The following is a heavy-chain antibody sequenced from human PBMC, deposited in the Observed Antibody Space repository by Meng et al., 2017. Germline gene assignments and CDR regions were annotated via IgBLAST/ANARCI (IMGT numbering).Heavy chain of an antibody. CDR3: AKEVIGVVVAATPVYFDY. J-gene: IGHJ4*02. Sequence: GESLKISCAASGFTFSSYSMNWVRQAPGKGLEWVSAISGSGGSTYYADSVKGRFTISRDNSKNTLYLQMNSLRAEDTAVYYCAKEVIGVVVAATPVYFDYWGQGTLVTVSS. V-gene: IGHV3-23*01. CDR1: GFTFSSYS. CDR2: ISGSGGST. D-gene: IGHD2-15*01.